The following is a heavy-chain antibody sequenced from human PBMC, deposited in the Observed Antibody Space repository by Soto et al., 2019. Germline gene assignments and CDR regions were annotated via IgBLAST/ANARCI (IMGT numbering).Heavy chain of an antibody. J-gene: IGHJ4*02. CDR1: GFTFSDYY. Sequence: GGSLRLSCAASGFTFSDYYMSWIRQAPGKGLESVSYISISGSTIYYADSVKGRFTISRDDARNSLFLQMNSMRAEDTAVYYCARGVKYSSGWYNFWGQGTRVTVSS. D-gene: IGHD6-19*01. CDR3: ARGVKYSSGWYNF. CDR2: ISISGSTI. V-gene: IGHV3-11*01.